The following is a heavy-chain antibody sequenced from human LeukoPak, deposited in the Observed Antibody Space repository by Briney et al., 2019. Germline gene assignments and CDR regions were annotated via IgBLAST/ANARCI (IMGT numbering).Heavy chain of an antibody. CDR3: ARVFRPSLTVFIIRGAFDI. J-gene: IGHJ3*02. CDR1: GFSFSSNV. V-gene: IGHV3-23*01. CDR2: IPASGGST. Sequence: GGSLRLSCAASGFSFSSNVMIWVRQAPGKGLEWVSSIPASGGSTYYADSVKGRFTISRDNDKNSLYLQMNSLRVEDTAVYYCARVFRPSLTVFIIRGAFDIWGQGTMVTVSS. D-gene: IGHD3-3*01.